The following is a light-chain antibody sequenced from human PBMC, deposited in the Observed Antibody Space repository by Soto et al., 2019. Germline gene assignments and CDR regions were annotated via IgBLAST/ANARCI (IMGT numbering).Light chain of an antibody. CDR3: QQSYSTLGT. J-gene: IGKJ1*01. CDR2: AAS. CDR1: QSISNY. Sequence: DIQMTQSPSSLSASVGDSFTITCRTSQSISNYLNWYQQKQGRXPKXXIYAASTLQSGVPSRFSGSGSGTDFTITISSLQPDDFETYYCQQSYSTLGTFGQGTKVDIK. V-gene: IGKV1-39*01.